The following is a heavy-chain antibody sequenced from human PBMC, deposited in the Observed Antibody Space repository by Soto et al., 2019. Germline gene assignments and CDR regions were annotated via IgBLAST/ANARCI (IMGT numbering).Heavy chain of an antibody. J-gene: IGHJ3*02. CDR1: GGSISSGGYS. CDR3: ASAKGYDSSGYYDAFDI. V-gene: IGHV4-30-2*01. CDR2: IYHSGST. D-gene: IGHD3-22*01. Sequence: SETLSLTCAVSGGSISSGGYSWSWIRQPPWKGLEWIGYIYHSGSTYYNPSLKSRVTISVDRSKNQFSLKLSSVTAADTAVYYCASAKGYDSSGYYDAFDIWGQGXMVTV.